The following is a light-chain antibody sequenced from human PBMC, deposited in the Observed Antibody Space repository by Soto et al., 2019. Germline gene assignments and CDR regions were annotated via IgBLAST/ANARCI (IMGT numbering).Light chain of an antibody. CDR2: GAS. CDR1: QTSGSNF. CDR3: QQLNSYSGT. Sequence: EIVLTQSPGTLSLSPGERATLSCKTSQTSGSNFLAWYQHKPGQAPRLLIYGASTRATGIPARFSGSGSGTDFTLTISSLQPEDFATYYCQQLNSYSGTFGQGTKVDIK. J-gene: IGKJ1*01. V-gene: IGKV3-20*01.